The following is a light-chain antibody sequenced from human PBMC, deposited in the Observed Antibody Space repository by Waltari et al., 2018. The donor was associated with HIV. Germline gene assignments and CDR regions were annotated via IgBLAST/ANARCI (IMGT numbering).Light chain of an antibody. CDR2: GAS. CDR1: QTVGAN. J-gene: IGKJ1*01. CDR3: QQYNRWPWT. Sequence: MTQSPATVSASPGEGVTLSCRASQTVGANVAWYKQKLGQAPRLLIFGASTRATAIPDRLSGSGSGTDFTLTINSLQSEDFAVYYCQQYNRWPWTFGQGTRVEV. V-gene: IGKV3-15*01.